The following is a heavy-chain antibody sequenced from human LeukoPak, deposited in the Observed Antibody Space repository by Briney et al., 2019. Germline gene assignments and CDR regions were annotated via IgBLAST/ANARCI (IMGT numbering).Heavy chain of an antibody. CDR2: ISSSSSTI. CDR3: ARVTGTTWAFDY. CDR1: GSTFSSYS. J-gene: IGHJ4*02. V-gene: IGHV3-48*01. Sequence: GGSLRLSCAASGSTFSSYSMNWVRQAPGKGLEWVSYISSSSSTIHYADSVKGRFTISRDNAKNSLYLQMNSLRAEDTAVYYCARVTGTTWAFDYWGQGTLVTVSS. D-gene: IGHD1-20*01.